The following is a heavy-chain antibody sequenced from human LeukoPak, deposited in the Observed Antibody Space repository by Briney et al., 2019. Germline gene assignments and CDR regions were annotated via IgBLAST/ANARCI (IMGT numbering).Heavy chain of an antibody. J-gene: IGHJ3*02. CDR2: IGSDGTNK. Sequence: PGRSLRLSCAASGFTFSSYAMHWVRQAPGKGLEWVAVIGSDGTNKFYADSVTGRFSVSRDNSKNTLYLQMNSLRAEDTAVYYCAREDILADENGFDIWARGTMVTVSS. CDR1: GFTFSSYA. CDR3: AREDILADENGFDI. V-gene: IGHV3-33*08. D-gene: IGHD3-9*01.